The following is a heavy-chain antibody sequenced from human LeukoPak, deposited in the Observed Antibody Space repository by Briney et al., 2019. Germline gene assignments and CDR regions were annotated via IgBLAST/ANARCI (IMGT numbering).Heavy chain of an antibody. V-gene: IGHV3-21*01. Sequence: KPGGSLKLSCEASTFTFSSFSMNWVRQAPGKGLEWVSSISHSSSYRYYADSVKGRFTISRDNARKSPYLQMNSLRVEDTAIYYCARDDSNLGGFIAAAGTWGQGTLVIVSS. CDR3: ARDDSNLGGFIAAAGT. CDR1: TFTFSSFS. D-gene: IGHD6-13*01. J-gene: IGHJ4*02. CDR2: ISHSSSYR.